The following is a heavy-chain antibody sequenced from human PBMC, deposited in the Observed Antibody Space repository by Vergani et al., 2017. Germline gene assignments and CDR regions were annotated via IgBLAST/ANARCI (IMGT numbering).Heavy chain of an antibody. CDR2: ISWDGGST. D-gene: IGHD5-24*01. J-gene: IGHJ6*02. Sequence: EVQLLESGGGLVQPGGSLRLSCAASGFTFDDYAMHWVRQAPGKGLEWVSLISWDGGSTYYADSVKGRFTISRDNSKNSLYLQMNSLRAEDTALYYCAKDNGRDGYNRGYYGMDVWGQGTTVTVSS. CDR3: AKDNGRDGYNRGYYGMDV. CDR1: GFTFDDYA. V-gene: IGHV3-43D*04.